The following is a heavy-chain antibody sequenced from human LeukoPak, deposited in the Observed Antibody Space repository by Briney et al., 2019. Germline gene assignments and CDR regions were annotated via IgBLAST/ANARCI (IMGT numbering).Heavy chain of an antibody. J-gene: IGHJ5*02. CDR2: IIPILGIA. D-gene: IGHD3-22*01. CDR1: GGTLSSYA. CDR3: ARFGLPSYYYDSSGYDGFNWFDP. Sequence: GASVKVSCKASGGTLSSYAMSWVRQAPGQGLEWMGRIIPILGIANYAQKFQGRVTITADKSTSTAYMELSSLRSEDTAVYYCARFGLPSYYYDSSGYDGFNWFDPWGQGTLVTVSS. V-gene: IGHV1-69*04.